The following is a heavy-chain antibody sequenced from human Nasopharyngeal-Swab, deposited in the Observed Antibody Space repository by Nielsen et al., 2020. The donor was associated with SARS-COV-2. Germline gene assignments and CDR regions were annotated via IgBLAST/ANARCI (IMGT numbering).Heavy chain of an antibody. CDR2: IYPADSDS. Sequence: KVSCKGSGYIFTSYWIGWVRQMPGKGLEWMGIIYPADSDSRYSLSFQGQVSISVDKSISTAHLQWNTLKASDTAIYYCVRRAFSASYFYFDYWGPGTLVTVSS. CDR3: VRRAFSASYFYFDY. J-gene: IGHJ4*02. D-gene: IGHD1-26*01. V-gene: IGHV5-51*01. CDR1: GYIFTSYW.